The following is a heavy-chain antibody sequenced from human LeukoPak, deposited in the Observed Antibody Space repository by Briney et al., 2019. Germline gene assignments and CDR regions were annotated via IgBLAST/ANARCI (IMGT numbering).Heavy chain of an antibody. V-gene: IGHV3-30*04. Sequence: PGGSLRLSCAASGFTFSSYAMRWVRQAPGKGLEWVAVISYDGSNKYYADSVKGRFTISKNTLYLQMNSLRAEDTAVYYCARDDSGRCYFWGQGTLVTVSS. J-gene: IGHJ4*02. CDR2: ISYDGSNK. D-gene: IGHD2-15*01. CDR3: ARDDSGRCYF. CDR1: GFTFSSYA.